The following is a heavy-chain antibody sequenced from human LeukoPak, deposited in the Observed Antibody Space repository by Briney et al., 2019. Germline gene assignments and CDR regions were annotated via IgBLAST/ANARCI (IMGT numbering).Heavy chain of an antibody. D-gene: IGHD6-13*01. CDR2: IYYSGST. J-gene: IGHJ6*03. Sequence: SETLSLTCTVSGGSISSSSYYWGWTRQPPGKGLEWIGRIYYSGSTYYNPSLKSRVTISVDTSKNQFSLKLSSVTAADTAVYYCARYAGYSSSWYVYYYMDVWGKGTTVTISS. V-gene: IGHV4-39*01. CDR1: GGSISSSSYY. CDR3: ARYAGYSSSWYVYYYMDV.